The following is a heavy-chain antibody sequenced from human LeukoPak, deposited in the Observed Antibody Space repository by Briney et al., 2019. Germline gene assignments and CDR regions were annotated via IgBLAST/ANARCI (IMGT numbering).Heavy chain of an antibody. D-gene: IGHD1-26*01. V-gene: IGHV3-53*01. J-gene: IGHJ5*02. Sequence: PGGSLRLSCAASGFTVSSNFMSWVRQAPGKGLEWVSVVYSVGTTYHADSVKGRFTISRDTSRNTLYLQMNSLRVDDTAVYYRVRSLNGGSYADLWGQGTLITVSS. CDR1: GFTVSSNF. CDR2: VYSVGTT. CDR3: VRSLNGGSYADL.